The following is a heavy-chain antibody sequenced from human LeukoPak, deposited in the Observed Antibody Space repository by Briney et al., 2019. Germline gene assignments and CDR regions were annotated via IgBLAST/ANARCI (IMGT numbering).Heavy chain of an antibody. CDR3: VSLNYYDSSGYYRYYFDY. V-gene: IGHV3-74*01. CDR2: INSDGSST. Sequence: GGSLRLSCAASGFTFSRYWMHWVRQAAGKGLVWVSRINSDGSSTSYADSAKGRFTISRDNSKNTLYLQMSSLRAEDTAVYYCVSLNYYDSSGYYRYYFDYWGQGTLVTVSS. J-gene: IGHJ4*02. D-gene: IGHD3-22*01. CDR1: GFTFSRYW.